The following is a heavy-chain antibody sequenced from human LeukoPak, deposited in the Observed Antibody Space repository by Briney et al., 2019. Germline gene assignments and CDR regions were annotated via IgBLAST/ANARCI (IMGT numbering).Heavy chain of an antibody. CDR3: ARVSTTVTTRNYYYYMDV. V-gene: IGHV4-39*07. CDR2: IYYSGST. Sequence: PSETLSLTYTVSGGSISSSSYYWGWIRRPPGKGLEWIGSIYYSGSTYYNPSLKSRVTISVDTSKNQFSLKLSSVTAADTSVYYCARVSTTVTTRNYYYYMDVWGKGTTVTVSS. D-gene: IGHD4-17*01. CDR1: GGSISSSSYY. J-gene: IGHJ6*03.